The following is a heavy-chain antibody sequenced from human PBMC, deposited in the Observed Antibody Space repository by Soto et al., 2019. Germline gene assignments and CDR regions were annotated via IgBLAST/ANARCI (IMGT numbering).Heavy chain of an antibody. CDR2: ITGSSTNI. J-gene: IGHJ4*02. D-gene: IGHD3-22*01. CDR1: GFTFSSYG. V-gene: IGHV3-48*04. Sequence: PGGSLRLSCVASGFTFSSYGMDWVRQAPGKAREWVSYITGSSTNIHYVDSVKGRFTIARDNAKNTLYLQMNSLRAEDTAVYYCARGDGDYYDGNGYLGRHWGQGTLVTVSS. CDR3: ARGDGDYYDGNGYLGRH.